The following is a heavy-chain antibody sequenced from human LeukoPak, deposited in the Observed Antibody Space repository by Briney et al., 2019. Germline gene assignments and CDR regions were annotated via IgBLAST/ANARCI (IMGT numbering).Heavy chain of an antibody. CDR3: AREDYGGNSGNDAFDI. D-gene: IGHD4-23*01. J-gene: IGHJ3*02. CDR2: IKQDGSEK. Sequence: QTGGSLRLSCAASGFTFSSYWMSWVRQAPGKGLEWVANIKQDGSEKYYVDSVKGRFTISRDNAKNSLYLQMNSLRAEDTAVYYCAREDYGGNSGNDAFDIWGQGTMVTVSS. CDR1: GFTFSSYW. V-gene: IGHV3-7*01.